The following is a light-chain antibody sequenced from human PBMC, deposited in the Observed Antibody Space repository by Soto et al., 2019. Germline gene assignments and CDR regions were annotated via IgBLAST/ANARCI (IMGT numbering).Light chain of an antibody. J-gene: IGKJ4*01. V-gene: IGKV1-39*01. CDR3: QQSYSTPPT. Sequence: DIQMTQSPSSLSASVGDRVTITCRASQSISTYLNWYQQKPGKAPELMIFAASSLQSGVPSRFSGSGSGTDFTITISSLQPEDFATYYCQQSYSTPPTFGGGTKVEIK. CDR1: QSISTY. CDR2: AAS.